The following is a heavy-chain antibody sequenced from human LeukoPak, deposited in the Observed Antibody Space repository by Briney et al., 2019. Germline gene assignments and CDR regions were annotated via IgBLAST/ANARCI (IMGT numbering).Heavy chain of an antibody. CDR3: ARAGYFDSSGYLAY. Sequence: ASVKVSCKASGYTFTSYGITWVRQAPGQRLEWMGWISPNNGKTKYAQNLQGRVTMTTDTSTSTAYMELRSLRSDDTAIYYCARAGYFDSSGYLAYWGQGTQVTVSS. J-gene: IGHJ4*02. D-gene: IGHD3-22*01. V-gene: IGHV1-18*01. CDR1: GYTFTSYG. CDR2: ISPNNGKT.